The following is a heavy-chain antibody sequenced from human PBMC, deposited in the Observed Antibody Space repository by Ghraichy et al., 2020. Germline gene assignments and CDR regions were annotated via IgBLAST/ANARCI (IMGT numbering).Heavy chain of an antibody. Sequence: GGSLRLSCAASGFTFSSYAMSWVRQAPGKGLEWVSTISGSGDSTYYADSVKGRFTISTDNSKNTLYLQMNSLRAEDTALYYCARRAASGGFFDCWGQGTLVTISS. V-gene: IGHV3-23*01. CDR2: ISGSGDST. J-gene: IGHJ4*02. CDR1: GFTFSSYA. CDR3: ARRAASGGFFDC. D-gene: IGHD1-26*01.